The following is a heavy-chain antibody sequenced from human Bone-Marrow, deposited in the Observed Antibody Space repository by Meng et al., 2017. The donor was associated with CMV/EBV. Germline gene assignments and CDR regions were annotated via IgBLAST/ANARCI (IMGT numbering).Heavy chain of an antibody. Sequence: SETLSLTCAVYGGSFSGYYWSWIRQPPGKGLEWIGYIYYSGSTNYNPSLKSRVTISVDTSKNQFSLKLSSVTAADTAVYYCARDSKKYCSSTSCYTTDDAFDIWGQGTMVTVSS. V-gene: IGHV4-59*01. CDR3: ARDSKKYCSSTSCYTTDDAFDI. J-gene: IGHJ3*02. CDR2: IYYSGST. D-gene: IGHD2-2*02. CDR1: GGSFSGYY.